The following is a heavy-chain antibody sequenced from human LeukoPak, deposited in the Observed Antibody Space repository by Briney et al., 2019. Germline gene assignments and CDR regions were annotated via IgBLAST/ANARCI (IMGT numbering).Heavy chain of an antibody. Sequence: GGSLRLSCAASGFTFSDYYMSWIRQAPGKGLEWVSYISSSSSYTNYADSVKGRFTISRDNAKNPLYLQMNSLRAEDTAVYYCARGGLLPLDYWGQGTLVTVSS. V-gene: IGHV3-11*06. D-gene: IGHD2-15*01. J-gene: IGHJ4*02. CDR3: ARGGLLPLDY. CDR2: ISSSSSYT. CDR1: GFTFSDYY.